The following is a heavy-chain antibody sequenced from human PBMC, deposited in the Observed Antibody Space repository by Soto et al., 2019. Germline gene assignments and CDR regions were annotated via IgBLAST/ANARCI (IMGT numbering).Heavy chain of an antibody. D-gene: IGHD3-22*01. CDR3: AHTYYYDSSGYYSFDY. V-gene: IGHV2-5*02. J-gene: IGHJ4*02. CDR1: GFSLSTSGVG. CDR2: IYWDDDK. Sequence: QITLKESGPTLVKPTQTLTLTCTFSGFSLSTSGVGVGWIRQPPGKALESLALIYWDDDKRYSPSLKSRLTINKHTSKNQVVLTMTNLDPVDTATYYCAHTYYYDSSGYYSFDYWGQRTLVTVSS.